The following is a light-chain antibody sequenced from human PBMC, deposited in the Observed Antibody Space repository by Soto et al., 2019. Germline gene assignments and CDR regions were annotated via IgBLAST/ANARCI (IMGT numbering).Light chain of an antibody. CDR2: GAS. CDR3: KRYGRSPPEFT. CDR1: QTISSNY. J-gene: IGKJ3*01. Sequence: EIVLTQSPGTLSLSAGERATLSCRASQTISSNYLAWYQQKPGQAPRLLIFGASYRATGIPDRFSGSGSGTDFTLTISRLETEDFAVYYCKRYGRSPPEFTFGPGNKVDIK. V-gene: IGKV3-20*01.